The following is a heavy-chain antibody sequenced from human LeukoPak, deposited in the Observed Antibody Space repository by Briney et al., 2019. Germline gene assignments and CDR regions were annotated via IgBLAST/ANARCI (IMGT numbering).Heavy chain of an antibody. V-gene: IGHV3-74*01. CDR2: INSDGTGT. D-gene: IGHD3-22*01. Sequence: QSGGSLRLSCAASGFTFSSYWMHWVRQAPGKGLVWVSRINSDGTGTRYADSVKGRFTISRDNAKNSLYLQMNSLRAEDTALYYCAKDRYYDSSGYYGNAFDIWGQGTMVTVSS. CDR3: AKDRYYDSSGYYGNAFDI. J-gene: IGHJ3*02. CDR1: GFTFSSYW.